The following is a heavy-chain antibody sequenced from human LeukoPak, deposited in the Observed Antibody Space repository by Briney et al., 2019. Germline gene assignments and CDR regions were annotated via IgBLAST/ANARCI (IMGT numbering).Heavy chain of an antibody. J-gene: IGHJ4*02. Sequence: ASVKVSCKASGYSFSSHDINWVRQATGQGLEWIGWMNPTSGNTDHAHNFKCRVTMSRNNSKNLVYLQLNSLSPEDTAVYFCVRPPLLRGLVGYYFDFWGAGTPVTVFS. CDR1: GYSFSSHD. D-gene: IGHD3-16*02. CDR3: VRPPLLRGLVGYYFDF. V-gene: IGHV1-8*01. CDR2: MNPTSGNT.